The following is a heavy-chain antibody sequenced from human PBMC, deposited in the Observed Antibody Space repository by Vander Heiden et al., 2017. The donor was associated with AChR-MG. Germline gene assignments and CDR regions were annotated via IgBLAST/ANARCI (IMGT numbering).Heavy chain of an antibody. D-gene: IGHD4-4*01. J-gene: IGHJ6*02. CDR2: IIPIFGTA. CDR1: GGTFSSYP. CDR3: ARETGPEVTQLYYYYGMDV. Sequence: QLAQSGSEVKKPGSSVKVSCKASGGTFSSYPIGWVRQARGQGLEWMGGIIPIFGTANYAQKCQGRVTITADESTSTAYMERSSLRSEDTAVYYCARETGPEVTQLYYYYGMDVWGQGTTVTVSS. V-gene: IGHV1-69*01.